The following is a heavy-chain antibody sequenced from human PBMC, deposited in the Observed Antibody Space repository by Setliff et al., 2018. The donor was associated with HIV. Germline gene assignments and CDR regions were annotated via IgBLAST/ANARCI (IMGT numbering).Heavy chain of an antibody. CDR1: GYSFTSYW. Sequence: GESLKISCKGSGYSFTSYWVAGVRQMPGKGLEWMGIIYPDDSDTRYSPSFQDQVTISVDKSISTAYLQWSSLKASDTAMYYCARTIASRPKYYYYAMDFWGQGTTVTVSS. CDR2: IYPDDSDT. J-gene: IGHJ6*02. D-gene: IGHD6-6*01. CDR3: ARTIASRPKYYYYAMDF. V-gene: IGHV5-51*01.